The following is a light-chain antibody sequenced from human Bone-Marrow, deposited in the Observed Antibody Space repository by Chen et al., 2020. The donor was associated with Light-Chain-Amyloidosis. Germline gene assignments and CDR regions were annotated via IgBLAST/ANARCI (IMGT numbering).Light chain of an antibody. Sequence: QSALTQPAPVAGSPGQSITISCTGTRSDIGSFNLVSWYQHHPDKAPKLIIYEVEKRPSGVSNRFSGSRSGNTASLTISGLQADDEAAYYCCSYAGASTYVFGTGTEVTVL. V-gene: IGLV2-23*02. CDR3: CSYAGASTYV. J-gene: IGLJ1*01. CDR2: EVE. CDR1: RSDIGSFNL.